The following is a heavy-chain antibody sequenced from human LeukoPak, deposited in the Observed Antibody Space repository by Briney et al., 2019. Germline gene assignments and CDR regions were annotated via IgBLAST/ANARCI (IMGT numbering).Heavy chain of an antibody. CDR2: INPNSGGT. J-gene: IGHJ5*02. V-gene: IGHV1-2*04. CDR3: ARARYCSSTSCGNWFDP. Sequence: EASVKVSCKASGYTFTGYYMHWVRQAPGQGLEWMGWINPNSGGTNYAQKFQGWVTMTRDTSISTAYMELSRLRSDDTAVYYCARARYCSSTSCGNWFDPWGQGTLVTVSS. CDR1: GYTFTGYY. D-gene: IGHD2-2*01.